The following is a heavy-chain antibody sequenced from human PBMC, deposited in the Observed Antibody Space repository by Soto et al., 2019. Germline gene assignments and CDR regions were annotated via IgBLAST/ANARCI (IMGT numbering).Heavy chain of an antibody. J-gene: IGHJ4*02. V-gene: IGHV3-20*04. CDR2: SNWDGDDT. CDR3: ARGDIAVAVSSDY. D-gene: IGHD6-19*01. Sequence: EVHLVESGGRVVRPGESLRLSCAASGFNFEEYGMTWVRQAPGKGLEWVAGSNWDGDDTGYADFVQGRFTISRDNAKKFLYLQMNSLRVDDTALYYCARGDIAVAVSSDYWGQGTLVTVSS. CDR1: GFNFEEYG.